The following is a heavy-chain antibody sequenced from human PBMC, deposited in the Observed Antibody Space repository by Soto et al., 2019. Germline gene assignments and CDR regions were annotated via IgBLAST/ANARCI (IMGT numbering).Heavy chain of an antibody. CDR1: GCSISGSY. V-gene: IGHV4-59*01. D-gene: IGHD6-19*01. J-gene: IGHJ4*02. CDR3: ARSVAVPGAHIDY. CDR2: VYYTGST. Sequence: PSETLSLTGRVSGCSISGSYWSWIRQSPGKGLEWLGYVYYTGSTNYSPSLRSRVSISVDTSKNEFSLRLSSVTAADTAVYFCARSVAVPGAHIDYWGQGTQVTSPQ.